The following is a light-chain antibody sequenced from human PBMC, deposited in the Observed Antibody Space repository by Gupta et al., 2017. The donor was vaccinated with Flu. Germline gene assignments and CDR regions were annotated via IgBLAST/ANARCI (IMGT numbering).Light chain of an antibody. Sequence: TTRLAGGGDEMGSKSVDWFHQKPGEAPGLVIYDDSDRPSGIPERFSGSNSGNTATLAISGVEAGDEADFYCQVWDTTRYHPVFGGGTKLTVL. J-gene: IGLJ3*02. V-gene: IGLV3-21*02. CDR1: EMGSKS. CDR3: QVWDTTRYHPV. CDR2: DDS.